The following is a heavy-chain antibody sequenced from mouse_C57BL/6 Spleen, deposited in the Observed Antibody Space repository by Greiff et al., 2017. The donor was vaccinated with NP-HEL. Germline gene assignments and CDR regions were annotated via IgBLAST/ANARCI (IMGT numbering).Heavy chain of an antibody. CDR2: INPSTGGT. D-gene: IGHD2-2*01. Sequence: VQLQQSGPELVKPGASVKISCKASGYSFTGYYMNWVKQSPEKSLEWIGAINPSTGGTTYNQKFKAKATLTVDKSSSTAYMQLKSLTSEDSAVYYCARGSTMVTGFDYWGQGTTLTVSS. CDR3: ARGSTMVTGFDY. CDR1: GYSFTGYY. V-gene: IGHV1-42*01. J-gene: IGHJ2*01.